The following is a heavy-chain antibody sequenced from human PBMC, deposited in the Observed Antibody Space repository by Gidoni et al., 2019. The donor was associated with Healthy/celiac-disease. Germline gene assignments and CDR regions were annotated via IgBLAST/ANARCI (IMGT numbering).Heavy chain of an antibody. V-gene: IGHV1-69*01. Sequence: QVQLVQSGAEVKKPGSSVKVSCKASGGTFSSYAISWVRQAPGQGLEWMGGIIPIFGTANYAQKFQGRVTITADESTSTAYMELSSLRSEDTAVYYCASTRGGTRYCTNGVCYVDYYYGMDVWGQGTTVTVSS. CDR2: IIPIFGTA. J-gene: IGHJ6*02. CDR1: GGTFSSYA. CDR3: ASTRGGTRYCTNGVCYVDYYYGMDV. D-gene: IGHD2-8*01.